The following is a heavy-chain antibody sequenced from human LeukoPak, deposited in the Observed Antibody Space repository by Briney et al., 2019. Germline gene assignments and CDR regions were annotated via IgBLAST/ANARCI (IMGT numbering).Heavy chain of an antibody. Sequence: SQTLSLTCTVSGGSISSGGYYWSWIRQHPGKGLEWIGYIYYSGSTYYNPSLKSRVTISVDTSKNQFSLKLSSVTAADTAVYYCARGQGGGGHVWFDPWGQGTLVTVSS. V-gene: IGHV4-31*03. CDR2: IYYSGST. CDR1: GGSISSGGYY. D-gene: IGHD3-16*01. CDR3: ARGQGGGGHVWFDP. J-gene: IGHJ5*02.